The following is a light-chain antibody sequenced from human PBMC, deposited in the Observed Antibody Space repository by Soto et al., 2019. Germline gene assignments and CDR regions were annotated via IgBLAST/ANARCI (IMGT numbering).Light chain of an antibody. CDR3: QQSYNTPLT. V-gene: IGKV1-39*01. J-gene: IGKJ4*01. CDR1: QSISSW. Sequence: DIQMTQSPSTLSASVGDRVTITCRASQSISSWLAWYQQKSGKAPEVLISDASNLQSGVPSRFSGSGSGTDFTLTISSLQPEDSATYYCQQSYNTPLTFGGGTKVDIK. CDR2: DAS.